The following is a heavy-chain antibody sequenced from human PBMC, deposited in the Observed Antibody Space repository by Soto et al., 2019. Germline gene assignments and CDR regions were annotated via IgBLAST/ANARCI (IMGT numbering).Heavy chain of an antibody. CDR2: ISGSGGST. CDR1: GFTFSSYA. D-gene: IGHD6-13*01. CDR3: ASTYSSRWYRRDYYYYYGMDV. V-gene: IGHV3-23*01. J-gene: IGHJ6*02. Sequence: PGGSLRLSCAASGFTFSSYAMSWVRQAPGKGLEWVSAISGSGGSTYYADSVKGRFTISRDNSKNTLYLQMNSLRAEDTAVYYCASTYSSRWYRRDYYYYYGMDVWGQGTTVTVSS.